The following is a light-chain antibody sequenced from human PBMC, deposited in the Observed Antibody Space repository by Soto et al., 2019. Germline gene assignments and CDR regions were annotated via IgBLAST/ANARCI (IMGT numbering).Light chain of an antibody. CDR3: NSYETSGSHI. Sequence: QSVLTQPPSVSGAPGQRVTISCTGSSSNIGPTYDVHWYQQLPGTAPKLLIYANTNRPSGVPDRFSGSKSGTSASLAITGLQAEDEADYYCNSYETSGSHIFGTGTKVTVL. J-gene: IGLJ1*01. CDR1: SSNIGPTYD. CDR2: ANT. V-gene: IGLV1-40*01.